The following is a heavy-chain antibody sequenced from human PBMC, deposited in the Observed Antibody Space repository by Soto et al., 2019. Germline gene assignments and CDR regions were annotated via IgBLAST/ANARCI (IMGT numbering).Heavy chain of an antibody. CDR1: GGSISSSSYY. Sequence: QLLESGPGLVKPSETLSLTCTVSGGSISSSSYYWGWIRQPPGKGLEWIGSIYYSGSTYYNPSLKSRVTISVDTSKNQFSLKLSSVTAADTAVYYCARLTRWLRPSGWGAFDIWGQGTMVTVSS. CDR3: ARLTRWLRPSGWGAFDI. J-gene: IGHJ3*02. D-gene: IGHD5-12*01. V-gene: IGHV4-39*01. CDR2: IYYSGST.